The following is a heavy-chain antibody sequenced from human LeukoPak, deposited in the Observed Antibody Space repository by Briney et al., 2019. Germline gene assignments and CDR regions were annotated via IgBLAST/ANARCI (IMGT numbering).Heavy chain of an antibody. V-gene: IGHV1-46*01. CDR1: GYTSTSYY. J-gene: IGHJ4*02. CDR3: ARELDQYDY. CDR2: INPSSGST. D-gene: IGHD1/OR15-1a*01. Sequence: ASVKVSCKASGYTSTSYYMHWVRQAPGQGLEWIGIINPSSGSTSYAQKFQGRVTMTRDMSTSTVYMELSSLRSEDTAVYYCARELDQYDYWGQGTLVTVSS.